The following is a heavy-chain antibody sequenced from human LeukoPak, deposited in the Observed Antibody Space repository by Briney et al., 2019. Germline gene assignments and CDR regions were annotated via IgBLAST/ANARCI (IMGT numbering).Heavy chain of an antibody. D-gene: IGHD4-17*01. J-gene: IGHJ3*02. V-gene: IGHV3-9*01. CDR3: AKSPVPMTTVTTGAFDI. Sequence: GRFTISRDNAKNSLYLQMNSLRAEDTALYYCAKSPVPMTTVTTGAFDIWGQGTMVTVSS.